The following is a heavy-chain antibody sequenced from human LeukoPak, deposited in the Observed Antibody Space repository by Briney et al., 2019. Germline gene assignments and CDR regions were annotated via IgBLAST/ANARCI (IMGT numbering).Heavy chain of an antibody. CDR3: TTRLTIGYCSSTSCYIDH. CDR1: GFTFSGSA. CDR2: IRSKANSYAT. D-gene: IGHD2-2*02. J-gene: IGHJ4*02. Sequence: GGSLRLSCAASGFTFSGSAMHWVRQASGKGLEWVGRIRSKANSYATAYAASVKGRFTISRDDSKNTAYLQMNSLKTEDTAVYYCTTRLTIGYCSSTSCYIDHWGQGTLVTVSS. V-gene: IGHV3-73*01.